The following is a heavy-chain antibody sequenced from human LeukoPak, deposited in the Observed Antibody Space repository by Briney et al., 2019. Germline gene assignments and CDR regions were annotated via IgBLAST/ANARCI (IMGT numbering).Heavy chain of an antibody. D-gene: IGHD3-10*01. CDR1: GITLSNYG. Sequence: GGSLRLSCAVSGITLSNYGMSWVRQAPGKGPEWVAGISGSGGSAYYADAVKGRFTISRDNPKNTLYLQMNSRRVEDTAVYFCAKRGVVIRVILVGFHKEAYYFESWGQGALVTVSS. V-gene: IGHV3-23*01. CDR2: ISGSGGSA. J-gene: IGHJ4*02. CDR3: AKRGVVIRVILVGFHKEAYYFES.